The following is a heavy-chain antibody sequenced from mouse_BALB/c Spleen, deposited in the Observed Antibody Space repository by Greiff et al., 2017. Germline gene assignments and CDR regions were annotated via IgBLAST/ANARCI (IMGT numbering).Heavy chain of an antibody. V-gene: IGHV1S29*02. CDR2: IYPYNGGT. Sequence: VQLKQSGPELVKPGASVKISCKASGYTFTDYNMHWVKQSHGKSLEWIGYIYPYNGGTGYNQKFKSKATLTVDNSSSTAYMELRSLTSEDSAVYYCARECITTAPYWYFDVWGAGTTVTVSS. D-gene: IGHD1-2*01. CDR3: ARECITTAPYWYFDV. CDR1: GYTFTDYN. J-gene: IGHJ1*01.